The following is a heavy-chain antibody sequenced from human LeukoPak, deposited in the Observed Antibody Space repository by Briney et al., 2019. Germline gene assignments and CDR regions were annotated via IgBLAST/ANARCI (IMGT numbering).Heavy chain of an antibody. CDR1: GGSISSGRYY. CDR2: LHTNDNT. V-gene: IGHV4-61*02. CDR3: ARGVVTDDYYMDV. Sequence: PSQTLSLTCTVSGGSISSGRYYWTWIRQPAGKGLEWIGRLHTNDNTNYNPSLESRVSISVDTSKSQFYLQLTSVTAADTAVYFCARGVVTDDYYMDVWGKGTTVIVSS. D-gene: IGHD2-21*02. J-gene: IGHJ6*03.